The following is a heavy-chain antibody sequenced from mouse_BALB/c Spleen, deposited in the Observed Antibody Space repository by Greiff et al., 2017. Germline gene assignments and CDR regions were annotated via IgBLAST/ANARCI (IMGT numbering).Heavy chain of an antibody. J-gene: IGHJ4*01. D-gene: IGHD1-1*02. CDR1: GFTFSDYY. CDR3: ARGRVGAYYAVEY. V-gene: IGHV5-4*02. CDR2: ISDGGSYT. Sequence: EVQRVESGGGLVKPGGSLKLSCAASGFTFSDYYMYWVRQTPEKRLEWVATISDGGSYTYYPDSVKGRFTISRDNAKNNLYLQMSSLKSEDTAMYYCARGRVGAYYAVEYWGQGTSVTVSA.